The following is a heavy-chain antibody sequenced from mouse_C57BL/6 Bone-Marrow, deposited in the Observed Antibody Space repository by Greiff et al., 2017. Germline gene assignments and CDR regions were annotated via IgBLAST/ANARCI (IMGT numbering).Heavy chain of an antibody. CDR2: FYPGSGSI. CDR3: ARHEDHYGSSYETWFAY. D-gene: IGHD1-1*01. CDR1: GYTFTEYT. J-gene: IGHJ3*01. Sequence: VQLQQSGAELVKPGASVKLSCKASGYTFTEYTIHWVKQRSGQGLEWIGWFYPGSGSIKYNEKFKDKATLTADKSSSTVDMELSRLTSEDSAVYFCARHEDHYGSSYETWFAYWGQGTLVTVSA. V-gene: IGHV1-62-2*01.